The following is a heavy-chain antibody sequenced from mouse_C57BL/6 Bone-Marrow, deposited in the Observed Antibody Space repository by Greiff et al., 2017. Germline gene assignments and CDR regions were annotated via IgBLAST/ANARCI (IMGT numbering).Heavy chain of an antibody. CDR1: GFTFSNYW. CDR3: APFYDGSNLHAMDY. V-gene: IGHV6-3*01. D-gene: IGHD1-1*01. Sequence: EVKLEESGGGLVQPGASMKLSCVASGFTFSNYWMNWVRQSPEKGLEWVAQISLKSDSYATHYAESVKGRFTISRDDSKSSVYLKMNNLRTYETGVDYCAPFYDGSNLHAMDYWGQGTSVTVSS. J-gene: IGHJ4*01. CDR2: ISLKSDSYAT.